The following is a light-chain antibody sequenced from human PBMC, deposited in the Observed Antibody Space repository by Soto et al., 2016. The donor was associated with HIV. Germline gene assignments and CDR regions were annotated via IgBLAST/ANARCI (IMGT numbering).Light chain of an antibody. CDR2: DAS. J-gene: IGKJ1*01. CDR1: QSIGRF. Sequence: DIQMTQSPSSLSASVGDRVTITCRASQSIGRFLNWYQQISGKAPNLLIYDASTLQSGVPSRFSGSGSGTDFALIISSLQPEDFATYYCQQTYSTPPTFGQGTKVEVK. CDR3: QQTYSTPPT. V-gene: IGKV1-39*01.